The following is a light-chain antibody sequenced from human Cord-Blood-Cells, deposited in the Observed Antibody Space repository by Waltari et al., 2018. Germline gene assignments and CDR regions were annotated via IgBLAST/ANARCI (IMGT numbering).Light chain of an antibody. CDR2: GAS. J-gene: IGKJ2*01. CDR3: QQYGSSPYT. Sequence: EIVLTQSPGTLSLSPGERATLSCRTSQSVSSSYLAWHQQNPGQAPRLLLYGASSRDNGIPDGCSGSGSGTDFTRTISRLGPEDFAVYYCQQYGSSPYTFGQGTKMEIK. V-gene: IGKV3-20*01. CDR1: QSVSSSY.